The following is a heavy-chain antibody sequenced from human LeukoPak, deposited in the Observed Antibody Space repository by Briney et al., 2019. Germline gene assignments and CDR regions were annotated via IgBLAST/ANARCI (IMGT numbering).Heavy chain of an antibody. V-gene: IGHV4-39*01. Sequence: SETLSLTCTVSGGSISSSSYYWGWIRQPLGKGLEWIGSIYYSGSTYYNPSLKSRVTISVDTSKNQFSLKLSSVTAADTAVYYCARQEAADYDFWSGPDLNWFDPWGQGTLVTVSS. CDR3: ARQEAADYDFWSGPDLNWFDP. CDR2: IYYSGST. J-gene: IGHJ5*02. D-gene: IGHD3-3*01. CDR1: GGSISSSSYY.